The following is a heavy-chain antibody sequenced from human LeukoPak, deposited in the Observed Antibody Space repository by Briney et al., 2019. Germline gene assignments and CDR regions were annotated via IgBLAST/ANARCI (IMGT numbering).Heavy chain of an antibody. CDR3: AQDKGGSSWYYLDS. D-gene: IGHD6-13*01. CDR2: ISGDGGST. V-gene: IGHV3-43*02. CDR1: GFTFSTYA. Sequence: GGSLRLSCAASGFTFSTYAMNWVRQASGKGLEWVSLISGDGGSTYYTDSVKGRFTISRDNSKNSLYLQMNSLRTEDTALYYCAQDKGGSSWYYLDSWGQGTLVTVSS. J-gene: IGHJ4*02.